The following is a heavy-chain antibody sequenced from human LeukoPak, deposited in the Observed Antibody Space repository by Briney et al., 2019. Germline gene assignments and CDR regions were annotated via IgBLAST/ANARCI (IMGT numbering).Heavy chain of an antibody. V-gene: IGHV3-23*01. CDR1: GFTFSTYA. D-gene: IGHD2-2*01. CDR2: ISGSGVRT. J-gene: IGHJ4*02. Sequence: PGGSLRLSCTASGFTFSTYAMNWVRQAPGKGLEWVSGISGSGVRTYYADSVKGRFTISRENSNNTLYLQMSSLGADDTAVYYCAKDWGMGDQLLRIDYWGQGTLVTVSS. CDR3: AKDWGMGDQLLRIDY.